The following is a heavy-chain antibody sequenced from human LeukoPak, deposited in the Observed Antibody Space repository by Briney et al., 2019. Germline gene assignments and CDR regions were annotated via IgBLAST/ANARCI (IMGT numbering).Heavy chain of an antibody. J-gene: IGHJ4*02. CDR1: GGSISSGDYY. D-gene: IGHD2-15*01. CDR2: IYYSGST. CDR3: ARDRVAGALEFDY. V-gene: IGHV4-30-4*01. Sequence: SETLSLTCTVSGGSISSGDYYWSWIRQPPGKGLEWIGYIYYSGSTYYNPSLKSRVTISVDTSKNQFSLKLSSVTAADTAVYYCARDRVAGALEFDYWGQGTLVTVSS.